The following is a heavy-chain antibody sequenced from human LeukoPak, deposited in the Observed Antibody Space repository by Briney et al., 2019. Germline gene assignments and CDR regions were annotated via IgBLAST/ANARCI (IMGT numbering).Heavy chain of an antibody. CDR2: INHSGST. J-gene: IGHJ4*02. CDR3: ARGHIAAAGAPGY. V-gene: IGHV4-34*01. D-gene: IGHD6-13*01. CDR1: GGSISSYY. Sequence: PSETLSLTCTVSGGSISSYYWSWIRQPPGKGLEWIGEINHSGSTNYNPSLKSRVTISVDTSKNQFSLKLSSVTAADTTVYYRARGHIAAAGAPGYWGQGTLVTVSS.